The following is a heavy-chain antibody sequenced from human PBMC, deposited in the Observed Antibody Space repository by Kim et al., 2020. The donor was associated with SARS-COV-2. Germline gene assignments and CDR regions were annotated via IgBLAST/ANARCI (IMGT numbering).Heavy chain of an antibody. D-gene: IGHD6-13*01. CDR1: GGSFSGYY. V-gene: IGHV4-34*01. CDR3: ARVTGLGYSSSWYGNFDY. Sequence: SETLSLTCAVYGGSFSGYYWSWIRQPPGKGLEWIGEINHSGSTNYNPSLKSRVTISVDTSKNQFSLKLSSVTAADTAVYYCARVTGLGYSSSWYGNFDYWGQGTLVTVSS. J-gene: IGHJ4*02. CDR2: INHSGST.